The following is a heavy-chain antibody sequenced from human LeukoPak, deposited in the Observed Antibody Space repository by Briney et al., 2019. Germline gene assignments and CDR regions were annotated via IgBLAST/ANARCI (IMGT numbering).Heavy chain of an antibody. J-gene: IGHJ4*02. Sequence: GVPLRLSCAASGFPFSTYAMIWLRQSPGKGLEWVSVIGGSGSYTYYADSVKRRFTISRDNSKDTLYLQMNSLRPEDTAVYYCARDWYDYWGQGTLVTVSS. CDR3: ARDWYDY. CDR1: GFPFSTYA. CDR2: IGGSGSYT. D-gene: IGHD6-13*01. V-gene: IGHV3-23*01.